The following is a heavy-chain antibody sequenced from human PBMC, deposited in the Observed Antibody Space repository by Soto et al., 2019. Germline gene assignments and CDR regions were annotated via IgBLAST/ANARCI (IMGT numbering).Heavy chain of an antibody. Sequence: SETLSLTCAVYGGSFGGYYWSWIRQPPGKGLEWIGEINHSGSTNYNPSLKSRVTISQDTSNNQFSLKLGSVTAADTAVYYCARGSVVQYWYFDLWGRGTLVTVS. J-gene: IGHJ2*01. D-gene: IGHD2-15*01. CDR2: INHSGST. CDR1: GGSFGGYY. CDR3: ARGSVVQYWYFDL. V-gene: IGHV4-34*01.